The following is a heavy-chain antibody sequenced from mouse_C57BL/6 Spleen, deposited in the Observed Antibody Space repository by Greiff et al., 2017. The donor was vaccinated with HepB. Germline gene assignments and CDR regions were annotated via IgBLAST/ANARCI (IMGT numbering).Heavy chain of an antibody. V-gene: IGHV1-61*01. CDR3: ARGEILTGDWYFDV. Sequence: VKQRPGQGLEWIGNIYPSDSETHYNQKFKDKATLTVDKSSSTAYMQLSSLTSEDSAVYYCARGEILTGDWYFDVWGTGTTVTVSS. CDR2: IYPSDSET. D-gene: IGHD4-1*01. J-gene: IGHJ1*03.